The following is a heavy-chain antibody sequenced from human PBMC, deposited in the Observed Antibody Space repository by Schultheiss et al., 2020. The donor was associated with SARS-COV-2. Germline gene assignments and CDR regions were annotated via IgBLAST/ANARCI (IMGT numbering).Heavy chain of an antibody. CDR1: GYTFTSYY. CDR3: ARGESSSWSRGWFDP. J-gene: IGHJ5*02. Sequence: ASVKVSCKASGYTFTSYYMHWVRQAPGQGLEWMGWMNPNSGNTGYAQKFQGRVTMTRNTSISTAYMELSSLRSEDTAVYYCARGESSSWSRGWFDPWGQGTLVTVSS. CDR2: MNPNSGNT. V-gene: IGHV1-8*02. D-gene: IGHD6-13*01.